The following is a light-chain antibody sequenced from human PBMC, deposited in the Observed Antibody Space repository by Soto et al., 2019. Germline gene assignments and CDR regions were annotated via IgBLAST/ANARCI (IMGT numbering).Light chain of an antibody. CDR1: SSDVGSYNL. J-gene: IGLJ2*01. Sequence: QSALTQPASVSGSSGQSITISCTGTSSDVGSYNLVSWHQHHPGKAPKLIIYEGDKRPSGVSNRFSGSKSGNTASLTISGLQAEDEADYYCCSYALGSTLVFRGGTKLTVL. CDR3: CSYALGSTLV. V-gene: IGLV2-23*01. CDR2: EGD.